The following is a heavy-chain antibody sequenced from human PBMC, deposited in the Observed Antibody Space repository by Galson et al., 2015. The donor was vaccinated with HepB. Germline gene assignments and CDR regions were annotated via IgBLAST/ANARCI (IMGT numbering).Heavy chain of an antibody. D-gene: IGHD3-10*01. J-gene: IGHJ6*02. V-gene: IGHV3-73*01. CDR3: TRQRADYYGSGKTYYGMDV. CDR1: GFTFRSYA. Sequence: SLRLSCAASGFTFRSYAMHWVRQASGKGLEWVGRIRSKANSYATAYAASVKGRFTISRDDSKNTAYLQMNSLKTEDTAVYYCTRQRADYYGSGKTYYGMDVWGQGTTVTVSS. CDR2: IRSKANSYAT.